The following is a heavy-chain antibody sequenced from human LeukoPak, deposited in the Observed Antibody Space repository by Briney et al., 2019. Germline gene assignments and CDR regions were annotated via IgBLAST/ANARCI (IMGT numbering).Heavy chain of an antibody. Sequence: SETLSLTCSVSGASLSSGDYFWTWLRQHPGTGLEWIGYIHYSGSTYYHPSLRSRMIISVDTSKNQFSLQLSSVTAADTAVYYCARVVSDCGGARCYIGYLDYWGQGTLVTVSS. CDR1: GASLSSGDYF. D-gene: IGHD2-2*02. CDR2: IHYSGST. V-gene: IGHV4-31*03. CDR3: ARVVSDCGGARCYIGYLDY. J-gene: IGHJ4*02.